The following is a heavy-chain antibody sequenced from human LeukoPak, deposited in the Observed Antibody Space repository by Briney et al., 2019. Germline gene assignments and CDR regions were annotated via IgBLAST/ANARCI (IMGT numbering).Heavy chain of an antibody. CDR1: GFTFSSYG. CDR2: IWYDGSNK. J-gene: IGHJ4*02. Sequence: PGGSLRLSCAASGFTFSSYGMHWVRQAPGKGLEWVAVIWYDGSNKYYADSVKGRFTISRDNSKNTLYLQMNSLRAEDTAVYYCARGPELRFLEWLPEGEYYFDYWGQGTLVTVSS. V-gene: IGHV3-33*01. CDR3: ARGPELRFLEWLPEGEYYFDY. D-gene: IGHD3-3*01.